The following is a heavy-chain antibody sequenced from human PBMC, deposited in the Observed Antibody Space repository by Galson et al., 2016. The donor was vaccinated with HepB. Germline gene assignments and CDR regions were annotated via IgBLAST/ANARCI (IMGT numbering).Heavy chain of an antibody. Sequence: SLRLSCAASGFTFSSYAMSWVRQAPGKGLAWVSAISGSGSTIYYADSVKGRFTISRDNSKNTLYLQMNSLRAEDTAVYYCAREYSGSYWWFDYWGQGTLVIVSS. CDR2: ISGSGSTI. V-gene: IGHV3-23*01. J-gene: IGHJ4*02. CDR1: GFTFSSYA. CDR3: AREYSGSYWWFDY. D-gene: IGHD1-26*01.